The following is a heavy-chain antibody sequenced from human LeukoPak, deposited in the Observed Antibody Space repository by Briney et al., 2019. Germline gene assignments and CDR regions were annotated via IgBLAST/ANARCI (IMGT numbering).Heavy chain of an antibody. V-gene: IGHV4-4*07. CDR1: GGSISSYY. D-gene: IGHD2-2*01. J-gene: IGHJ5*02. CDR2: IYTSGST. Sequence: PSETLSLTCTVSGGSISSYYWSWIRQPAGKGLEWIGRIYTSGSTNCNPSLKSRVTMSVDTSKNQFSLKLSSVTAADTAVYYCARDGIVVVPAAIAANWFDPWGQGTLVTVSS. CDR3: ARDGIVVVPAAIAANWFDP.